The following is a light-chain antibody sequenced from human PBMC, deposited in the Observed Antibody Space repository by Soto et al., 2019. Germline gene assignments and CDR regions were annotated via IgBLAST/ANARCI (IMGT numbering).Light chain of an antibody. CDR2: EVS. CDR1: SSDVGGYNS. V-gene: IGLV2-14*01. Sequence: QSALTQPASVSGSPGQSITISCTGTSSDVGGYNSVSWYQHHPGKAPKLLIYEVSNRPSGVSNRFSGSKSGNTASLTISGLQAEDEADYYCNSYTSSTTLVFGGGTKVTVL. CDR3: NSYTSSTTLV. J-gene: IGLJ2*01.